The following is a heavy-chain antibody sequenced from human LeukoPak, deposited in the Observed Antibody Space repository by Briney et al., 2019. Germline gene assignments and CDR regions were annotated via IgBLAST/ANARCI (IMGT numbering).Heavy chain of an antibody. D-gene: IGHD7-27*01. Sequence: SETLSLTCTVSGGSISTSNYYWAWIRQPPGKGLQSIGSIYYRGNTYYNPSVKSRVTMSVDTSKNQFSLRLTSVTAADTALYYCARDTIPPRNATEQKTGTYYWGQGTLVTVSS. V-gene: IGHV4-39*02. CDR2: IYYRGNT. CDR1: GGSISTSNYY. J-gene: IGHJ4*02. CDR3: ARDTIPPRNATEQKTGTYY.